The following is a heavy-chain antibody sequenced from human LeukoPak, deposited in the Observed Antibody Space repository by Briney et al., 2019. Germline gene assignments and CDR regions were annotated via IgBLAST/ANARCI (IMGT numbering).Heavy chain of an antibody. D-gene: IGHD3-3*01. V-gene: IGHV4-59*01. J-gene: IGHJ5*02. CDR1: GGSISSYY. CDR2: IYYSGST. Sequence: SETLSLTCTVSGGSISSYYWSWVRQPPGKGLEWIGYIYYSGSTNYNPSLKGRVTISVDTSKNQFSLKLSSVTAADTAVYYCARGLDGGWFDPWGQGTLVTVSS. CDR3: ARGLDGGWFDP.